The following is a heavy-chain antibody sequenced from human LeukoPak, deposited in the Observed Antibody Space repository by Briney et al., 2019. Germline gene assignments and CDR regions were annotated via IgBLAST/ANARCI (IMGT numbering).Heavy chain of an antibody. D-gene: IGHD6-25*01. CDR3: AREREQRGEFDY. Sequence: SVKVSCKASGGTFSSYAISWVRQAPGQGLEWMGGIIPILGIANYAQKFQGRVTITADKSTSTAYMELSSLRSEDTAVYYCAREREQRGEFDYWGQGTRVTVSS. V-gene: IGHV1-69*10. CDR1: GGTFSSYA. CDR2: IIPILGIA. J-gene: IGHJ4*02.